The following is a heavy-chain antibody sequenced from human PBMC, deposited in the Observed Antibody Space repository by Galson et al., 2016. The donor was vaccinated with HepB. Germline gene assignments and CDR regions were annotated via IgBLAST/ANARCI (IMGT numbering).Heavy chain of an antibody. CDR1: QFTFSNYA. CDR2: ISYDGGKN. CDR3: ARDPLYCSGGSCIPYYFDY. J-gene: IGHJ4*02. V-gene: IGHV3-30-3*01. D-gene: IGHD2-15*01. Sequence: SLRLSCAVSQFTFSNYAMHWVRQAPGKGLEWVAVISYDGGKNSYADSVKGRFTISRDNSKNTLYLQMNSLRPEDTAFYFCARDPLYCSGGSCIPYYFDYWGQGTPVTVSS.